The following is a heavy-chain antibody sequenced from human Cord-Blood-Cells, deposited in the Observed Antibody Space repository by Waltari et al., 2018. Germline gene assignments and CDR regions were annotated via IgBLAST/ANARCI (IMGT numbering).Heavy chain of an antibody. CDR1: GYTFPGYY. CDR2: INPNSGGT. V-gene: IGHV1-2*02. CDR3: ARKEVATKGVYYYYYMDV. Sequence: QVQLVQSGAEVKKPGASVKVSCTASGYTFPGYYMHRVRQAPGHGLEWMGWINPNSGGTNNAQKFQGRVTMTRDTSISTAYMELSRLRSDDTAVYYCARKEVATKGVYYYYYMDVWGKGTTVTVSS. D-gene: IGHD5-12*01. J-gene: IGHJ6*03.